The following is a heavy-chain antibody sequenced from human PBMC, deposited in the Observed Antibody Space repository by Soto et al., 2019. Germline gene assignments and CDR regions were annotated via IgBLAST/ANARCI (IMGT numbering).Heavy chain of an antibody. D-gene: IGHD2-15*01. Sequence: QLLESGSGLVKPSQTLSLTCAVSGGSISSGGYSWSWIRQPPGKGLEWIGYIYHSGSTYYNPSLKSRVTISVDRSKNQFSLKLSSVTAADTAVYYCARNIVVVVAATPGWFDPWGQGTLVTVSS. CDR3: ARNIVVVVAATPGWFDP. CDR2: IYHSGST. CDR1: GGSISSGGYS. J-gene: IGHJ5*02. V-gene: IGHV4-30-2*01.